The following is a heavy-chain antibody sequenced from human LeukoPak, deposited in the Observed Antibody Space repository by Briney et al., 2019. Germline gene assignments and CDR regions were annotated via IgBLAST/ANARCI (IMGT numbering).Heavy chain of an antibody. CDR1: GGTFISYA. CDR3: ARVGTTVTQNPYYYYGMDV. D-gene: IGHD4-17*01. J-gene: IGHJ6*02. Sequence: SVKVSCKASGGTFISYAISWVRQAPGQGLEWMGGIIPIFGTANYAQKFQGRVTITADESTSTAYMELSSLRSEDTAVYYCARVGTTVTQNPYYYYGMDVWGQGTTVTVSS. V-gene: IGHV1-69*01. CDR2: IIPIFGTA.